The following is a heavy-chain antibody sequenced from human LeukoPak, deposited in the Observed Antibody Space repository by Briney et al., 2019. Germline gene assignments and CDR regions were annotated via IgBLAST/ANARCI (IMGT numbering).Heavy chain of an antibody. D-gene: IGHD3-22*01. V-gene: IGHV3-21*01. CDR1: GVTFSSYR. CDR3: ARDYDSSGPREFDY. J-gene: IGHJ4*02. CDR2: IIRSRRYI. Sequence: GGALRLSCAASGVTFSSYRMNWGREAPGKGLECGSSIIRSRRYIYYADSVKGRFSISTDNAKNSLYLKMNSLRAEDTAVYYCARDYDSSGPREFDYWGQGTMVTVSS.